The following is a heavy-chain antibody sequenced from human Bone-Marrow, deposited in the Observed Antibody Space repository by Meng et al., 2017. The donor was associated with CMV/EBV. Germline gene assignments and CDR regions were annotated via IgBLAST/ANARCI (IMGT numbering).Heavy chain of an antibody. CDR3: AKDYFYYDSSGYYYFDY. CDR2: ISGSGGST. CDR1: GFTFSSYA. V-gene: IGHV3-23*01. Sequence: GESLKISCAASGFTFSSYAMSWVRQAPGKGLEWVSAISGSGGSTYYADSVKGRFTISRDNSKNTLYLQMNSLRAEDTAVYYCAKDYFYYDSSGYYYFDYWGQGPLVTVSS. D-gene: IGHD3-22*01. J-gene: IGHJ4*02.